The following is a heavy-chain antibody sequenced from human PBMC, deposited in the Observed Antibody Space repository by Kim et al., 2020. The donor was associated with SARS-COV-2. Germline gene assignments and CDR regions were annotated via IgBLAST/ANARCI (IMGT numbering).Heavy chain of an antibody. V-gene: IGHV4-4*02. D-gene: IGHD6-13*01. Sequence: SETLSLTCAVSGGSISSSNWWSWVRQPPGKGLEWIGEIYHSGSTNYNPSLKSRVTISVDKSKNQFSLKLSSVTAADTAVYYCACLRIAAAGTNYGMDVWGQGTTVTVSS. J-gene: IGHJ6*02. CDR3: ACLRIAAAGTNYGMDV. CDR1: GGSISSSNW. CDR2: IYHSGST.